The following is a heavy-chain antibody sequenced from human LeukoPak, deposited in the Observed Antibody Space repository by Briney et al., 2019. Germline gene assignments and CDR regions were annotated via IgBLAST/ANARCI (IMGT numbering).Heavy chain of an antibody. CDR1: GFTFRDNL. J-gene: IGHJ4*02. CDR2: INPTGSEK. Sequence: PGGALRLSCAASGFTFRDNLRNWVREAPGKGVEWVSIINPTGSEKGSVDSVKGRFIISRDNAKNSLYLQMNSLRVEDTAVYYCARDPGWGAFDHWGQGAMVTVSS. V-gene: IGHV3-7*01. D-gene: IGHD3-16*01. CDR3: ARDPGWGAFDH.